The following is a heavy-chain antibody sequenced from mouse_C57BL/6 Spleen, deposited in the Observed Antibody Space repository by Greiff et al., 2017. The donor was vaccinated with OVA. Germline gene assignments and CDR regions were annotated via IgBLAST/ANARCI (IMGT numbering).Heavy chain of an antibody. V-gene: IGHV14-2*01. D-gene: IGHD1-1*01. CDR2: IDPEDGET. CDR1: GFNIKDYY. J-gene: IGHJ1*03. Sequence: EVMLVESGAELVKPGASVKLSCTASGFNIKDYYMHWVKQRPEQGLEWIGRIDPEDGETKYAPKFQGKATITADTSSNTAYLQLSSLTSEDTAVYYCAQVGNYYGSSPDWYFDVWGTGTTVTVSS. CDR3: AQVGNYYGSSPDWYFDV.